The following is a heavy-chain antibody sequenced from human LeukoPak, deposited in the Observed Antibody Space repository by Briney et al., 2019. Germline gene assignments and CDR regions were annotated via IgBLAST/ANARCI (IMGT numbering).Heavy chain of an antibody. CDR2: ISGSGGST. D-gene: IGHD2-2*02. CDR1: GFTFSSYA. J-gene: IGHJ4*02. Sequence: GGSLRLSCAASGFTFSSYAMSWVRQAPGKGLEWVSAISGSGGSTYYADSVKGRFTISRDNSKNTLYLQMNSLRAEDTAVYYCAREDCSSTSCHIAAIDYWGQGTLVTVSS. V-gene: IGHV3-23*01. CDR3: AREDCSSTSCHIAAIDY.